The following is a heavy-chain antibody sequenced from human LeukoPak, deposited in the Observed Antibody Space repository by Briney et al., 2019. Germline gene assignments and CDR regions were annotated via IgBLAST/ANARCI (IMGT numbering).Heavy chain of an antibody. Sequence: PSETLSLTCAVSGYSISSGYYWGWIRQPPGKGLEWIGSIYHSGSTYYNPSLKSRVTISVDTSKNQFSLKLSSVTAADTAVYYCARRDSSGWYGTHYYYMDVWGKGTTVTVSS. V-gene: IGHV4-38-2*01. D-gene: IGHD6-19*01. CDR2: IYHSGST. CDR1: GYSISSGYY. CDR3: ARRDSSGWYGTHYYYMDV. J-gene: IGHJ6*03.